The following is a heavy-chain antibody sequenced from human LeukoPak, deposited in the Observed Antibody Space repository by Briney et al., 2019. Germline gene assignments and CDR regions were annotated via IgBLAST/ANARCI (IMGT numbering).Heavy chain of an antibody. CDR1: GFTFSSYS. V-gene: IGHV3-21*06. J-gene: IGHJ6*03. CDR3: ARHLVQYYDSSGYGNCMDV. D-gene: IGHD3-22*01. Sequence: GGSLRLSCAASGFTFSSYSMNWVRQAPGKGLEWVSSISSSSSYIYYADSVKGRFTISRDNAKNSLYLQMNSLRAEDTAVYYCARHLVQYYDSSGYGNCMDVWGKGTTVTVSS. CDR2: ISSSSSYI.